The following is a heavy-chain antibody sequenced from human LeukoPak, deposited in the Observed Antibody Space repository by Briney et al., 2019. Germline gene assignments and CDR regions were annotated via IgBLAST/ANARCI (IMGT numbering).Heavy chain of an antibody. CDR3: AAYDMFDP. CDR1: GSTLTEFS. Sequence: RASVKVSCKVSGSTLTEFSMHWVRQAPGKGLEWMGGFDPDDGKTIYAQKFQGRLTMTEDTPTDTGYVELSSLRFEDTAVYYCAAYDMFDPWGQGTLVTVSS. D-gene: IGHD3-9*01. V-gene: IGHV1-24*01. J-gene: IGHJ5*02. CDR2: FDPDDGKT.